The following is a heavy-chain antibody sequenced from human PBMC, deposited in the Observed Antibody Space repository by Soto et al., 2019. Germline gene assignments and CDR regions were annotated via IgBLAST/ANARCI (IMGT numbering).Heavy chain of an antibody. CDR2: IYYSGST. D-gene: IGHD6-19*01. J-gene: IGHJ4*02. V-gene: IGHV4-59*01. CDR1: GGSISSYY. CDR3: ARDSGSGWYYFDY. Sequence: SETLSLTCTVSGGSISSYYWSWIRQPPGKGLEWIGYIYYSGSTNYNPSLKSRVTISVDTSKNQFSLKLSSVTAADTAVYYCARDSGSGWYYFDYWGQGTLVTVS.